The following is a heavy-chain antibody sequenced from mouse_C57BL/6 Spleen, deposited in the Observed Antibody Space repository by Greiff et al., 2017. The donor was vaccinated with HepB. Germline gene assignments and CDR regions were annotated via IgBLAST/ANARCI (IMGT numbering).Heavy chain of an antibody. CDR2: ISYSGST. V-gene: IGHV3-1*01. Sequence: ESGPGMVKPSQSLSLTCTVTGYSITSGYDWHWIRHFPGNKLEWMGYISYSGSTNYNPSLKSRISITHDTSKNHFFLKLNSVTTEDTSTYYCASDYYGSKPGFDVGGTGTTVTVSS. CDR1: GYSITSGYD. CDR3: ASDYYGSKPGFDV. D-gene: IGHD1-1*01. J-gene: IGHJ1*03.